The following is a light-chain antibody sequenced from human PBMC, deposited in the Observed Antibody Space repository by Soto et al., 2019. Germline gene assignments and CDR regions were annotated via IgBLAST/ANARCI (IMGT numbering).Light chain of an antibody. CDR2: GAS. CDR3: QQYNSYPRT. V-gene: IGKV1-5*01. Sequence: DIQVTLSPPPLPPSLWYRVTITFRASQHISGWLAWFQQRPGQVPKPLIFGASSLEGDVPTRFSGRGSGTEFSLTIDNLQPEDSATYYCQQYNSYPRTFGQGTKVDIK. CDR1: QHISGW. J-gene: IGKJ1*01.